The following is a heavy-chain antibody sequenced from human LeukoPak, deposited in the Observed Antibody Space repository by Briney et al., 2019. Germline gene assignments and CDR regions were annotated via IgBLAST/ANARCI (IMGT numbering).Heavy chain of an antibody. J-gene: IGHJ5*02. CDR1: AYTFTCYY. Sequence: ASVTVTFTSSAYTFTCYYMHWVRQAPGQGLEWMGWINPSSGGTNYAQKFQARFTMTRDTSINTAYMELSRLTSHDTAVYFCARIRETGTEFDLWGQGTLVTVSS. CDR3: ARIRETGTEFDL. V-gene: IGHV1-2*02. D-gene: IGHD1-1*01. CDR2: INPSSGGT.